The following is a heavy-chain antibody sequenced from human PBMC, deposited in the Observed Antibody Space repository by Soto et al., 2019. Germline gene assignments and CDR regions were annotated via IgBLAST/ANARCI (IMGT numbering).Heavy chain of an antibody. CDR2: ISGSGGST. D-gene: IGHD3-10*01. J-gene: IGHJ4*02. V-gene: IGHV3-23*01. CDR3: AKDLPWFGDKAENFDY. CDR1: GFTFSNYV. Sequence: GGSLRLSCAASGFTFSNYVMSWVRQAPGKGLEWVSSISGSGGSTYYADSEKGRFTISRDNSKNTLYLQMNSLRAEDTAVYYCAKDLPWFGDKAENFDYWGQGTLVTVSS.